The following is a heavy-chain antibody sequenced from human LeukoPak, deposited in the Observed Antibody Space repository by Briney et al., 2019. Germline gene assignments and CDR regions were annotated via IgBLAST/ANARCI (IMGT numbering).Heavy chain of an antibody. CDR3: AREGSNYDYVWGSYRPFRVDY. CDR1: GGSFSGYY. Sequence: SETLSLTCAVYGGSFSGYYWSWIRQPPGKGLEWIGGINHSGSTNYNPSLKSRVTISVDTSKNQFSLKLSSVTAADTAVYYCAREGSNYDYVWGSYRPFRVDYWGQGTLVTVSS. D-gene: IGHD3-16*02. J-gene: IGHJ4*02. CDR2: INHSGST. V-gene: IGHV4-34*01.